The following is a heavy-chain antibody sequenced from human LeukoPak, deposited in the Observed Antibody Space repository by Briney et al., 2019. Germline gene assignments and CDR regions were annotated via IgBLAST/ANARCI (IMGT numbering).Heavy chain of an antibody. CDR2: INHSGST. CDR3: ARGLKWFRTGWFDP. V-gene: IGHV4-61*10. Sequence: SETLSLTCTVSGGSISSGSYYWSWIRQPAGKGLEWIGEINHSGSTNYNPSLKSRVTISVDTSKNQFSLKLSSVTAADTAVYYCARGLKWFRTGWFDPWGQGTLVTVSS. CDR1: GGSISSGSYY. J-gene: IGHJ5*02. D-gene: IGHD3-22*01.